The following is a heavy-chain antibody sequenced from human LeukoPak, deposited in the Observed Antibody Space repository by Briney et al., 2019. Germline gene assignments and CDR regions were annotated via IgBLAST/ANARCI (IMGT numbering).Heavy chain of an antibody. V-gene: IGHV4-59*01. CDR1: GCSISGYY. CDR2: IHYSGST. J-gene: IGHJ3*02. CDR3: ARGGVVVVPAANDAFDI. D-gene: IGHD2-2*01. Sequence: SETLSLTCTASGCSISGYYWSWIRQPPGKGLEWIGGIHYSGSTNYNPSLKSRVTISVDTSKNQFSLKLSSVTAADTAAYYCARGGVVVVPAANDAFDIWGQGTMVTVSS.